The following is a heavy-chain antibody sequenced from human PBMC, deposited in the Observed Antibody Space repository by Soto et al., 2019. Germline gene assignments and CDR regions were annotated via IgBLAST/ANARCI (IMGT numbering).Heavy chain of an antibody. CDR3: ARDWVGDLAY. V-gene: IGHV1-18*01. Sequence: QVQLVQSGGEVKHPGASVKVSCKTSGYTFTSYGISWVRQAPGQGLEWMGWISGYNGDTKYVQKFQGRVTLTTDTSTNTAYMEVRSLRSDDTAVYYCARDWVGDLAYWGQGTLVTVSS. D-gene: IGHD4-17*01. CDR1: GYTFTSYG. CDR2: ISGYNGDT. J-gene: IGHJ4*02.